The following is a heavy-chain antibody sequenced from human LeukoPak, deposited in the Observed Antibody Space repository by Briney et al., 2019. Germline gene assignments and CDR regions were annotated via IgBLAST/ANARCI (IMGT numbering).Heavy chain of an antibody. CDR2: INAGNGNT. CDR3: ARDPLDYDILTGYYGPRNYMDV. CDR1: GYTFTSYA. J-gene: IGHJ6*03. Sequence: ASVKVSCKASGYTFTSYAMHWVRQAPGQRLEWMGWINAGNGNTKYSQEFQGRVTITRDTSASTAYMELSSLRSEDMAVYYCARDPLDYDILTGYYGPRNYMDVWGKGTTVTVSS. D-gene: IGHD3-9*01. V-gene: IGHV1-3*03.